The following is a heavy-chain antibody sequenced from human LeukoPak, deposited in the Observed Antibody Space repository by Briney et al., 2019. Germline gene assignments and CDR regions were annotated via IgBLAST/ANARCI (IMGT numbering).Heavy chain of an antibody. CDR2: ISGSGGST. D-gene: IGHD2-2*01. CDR1: GFTFSSYA. CDR3: AKSAACSSTSCAMGDAFDI. V-gene: IGHV3-23*01. J-gene: IGHJ3*02. Sequence: GGSLRLSCAASGFTFSSYAMSWVRQAPGQGLEWVSDISGSGGSTYYADSVKGRFTISRDNSKNTLYLQMNSLRAEDTAVYYCAKSAACSSTSCAMGDAFDIWGQGTMVTVSS.